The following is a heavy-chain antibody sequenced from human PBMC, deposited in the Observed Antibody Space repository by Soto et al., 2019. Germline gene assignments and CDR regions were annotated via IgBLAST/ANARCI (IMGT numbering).Heavy chain of an antibody. CDR2: IYYSGTT. Sequence: QVQLQESGPGLVKPSQTLSLTCNVSGDSINNGGHYWSWIRQPPGKVLEWIGFIYYSGTTYYNPSLKSRVTRSVHASKIHFSLTLNSVTAADTAVSYLASSAVGATNSGFDSWGQGTLVTVSS. J-gene: IGHJ4*02. CDR1: GDSINNGGHY. D-gene: IGHD1-26*01. CDR3: ASSAVGATNSGFDS. V-gene: IGHV4-31*03.